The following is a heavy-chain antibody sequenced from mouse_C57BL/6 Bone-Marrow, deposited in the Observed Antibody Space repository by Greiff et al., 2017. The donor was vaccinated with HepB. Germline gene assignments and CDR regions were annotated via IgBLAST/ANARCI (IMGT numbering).Heavy chain of an antibody. Sequence: QVQLKESGAELARPGASVKLSCKASGYTFTSYGISWVKQRTGQGLEWIGEIYPRSGNTYYNEKFKGKATLTADKSSSTAYMELRSLTSEDSAVYFCAGFIWDYGSSYAMDYWGQGTSVTVSS. D-gene: IGHD1-1*01. CDR3: AGFIWDYGSSYAMDY. CDR1: GYTFTSYG. V-gene: IGHV1-81*01. CDR2: IYPRSGNT. J-gene: IGHJ4*01.